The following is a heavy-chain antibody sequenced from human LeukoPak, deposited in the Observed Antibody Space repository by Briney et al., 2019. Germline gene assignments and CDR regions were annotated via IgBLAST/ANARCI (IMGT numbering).Heavy chain of an antibody. Sequence: SSVKVSSKASGGTFSSYAISWVRQAPGQGLEWMGRINPSGGSTSYAQKFQGRVTMTRDTSTGQVYMELSSLSSADTAVYYCARDRPPLYCSSTSCYTGYFDYWGQGTLVTVSS. V-gene: IGHV1-46*03. CDR2: INPSGGST. CDR3: ARDRPPLYCSSTSCYTGYFDY. CDR1: GGTFSSYA. D-gene: IGHD2-2*02. J-gene: IGHJ4*02.